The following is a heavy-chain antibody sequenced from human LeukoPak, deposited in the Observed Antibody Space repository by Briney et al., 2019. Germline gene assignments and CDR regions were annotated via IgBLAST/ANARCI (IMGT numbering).Heavy chain of an antibody. D-gene: IGHD3-22*01. CDR1: GFTVCSNY. J-gene: IGHJ5*02. CDR3: ARVARGGMIASNWFDP. V-gene: IGHV3-53*01. Sequence: PGGSLRLFCAASGFTVCSNYMSWVRQAPGKGLEGVSVIYSGSSTYYADPVKGRFTISRNNSKNTLYLQMNSLIAEDAAVYYCARVARGGMIASNWFDPWGQGTLVTVSS. CDR2: IYSGSST.